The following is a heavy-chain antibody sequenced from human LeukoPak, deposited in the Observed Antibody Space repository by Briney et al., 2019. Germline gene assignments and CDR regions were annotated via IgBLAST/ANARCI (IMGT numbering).Heavy chain of an antibody. CDR2: ISYDGSNK. D-gene: IGHD2-15*01. CDR1: GFTFSSYA. Sequence: GRSLRLSCAASGFTFSSYAMHWVRQAPGKGLEWVAVISYDGSNKYYADSVKGRFTISRDNSKNTLYLQMNGLRAEDTAVYYCAREYCSGGSCYWGSYYYYYMDVWGKGTTVTVSS. V-gene: IGHV3-30*04. J-gene: IGHJ6*03. CDR3: AREYCSGGSCYWGSYYYYYMDV.